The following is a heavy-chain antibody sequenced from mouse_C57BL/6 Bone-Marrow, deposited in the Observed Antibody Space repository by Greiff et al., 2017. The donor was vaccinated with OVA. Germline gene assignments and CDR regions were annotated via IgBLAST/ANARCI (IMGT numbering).Heavy chain of an antibody. CDR2: IRNKANGYTT. J-gene: IGHJ4*01. D-gene: IGHD2-1*01. Sequence: VKLMESGGGLVQPGGSLSLSCAASGFTFTDYYMSWVRQPPGKALEWLGFIRNKANGYTTEYSASVKGRFTISRDNSQSILYLQMNALRAEDSATYYCARSLPMVTTYYAMDYWGQGTSVTVSS. V-gene: IGHV7-3*01. CDR3: ARSLPMVTTYYAMDY. CDR1: GFTFTDYY.